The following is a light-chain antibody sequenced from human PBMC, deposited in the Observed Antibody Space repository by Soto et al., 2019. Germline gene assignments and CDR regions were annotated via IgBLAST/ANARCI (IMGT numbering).Light chain of an antibody. CDR2: KVS. J-gene: IGKJ4*01. CDR1: QSLAHSDGNTY. V-gene: IGKV2-30*02. Sequence: DVVMTQSPLSPPVTLGQPASISCRSSQSLAHSDGNTYLNWFQQSPGQSPRRLISKVSARDSGVPDRFSGSGSGTDFTLKISRVEAEDIGVYYCMQGTHWPLTFGGGTKVDIK. CDR3: MQGTHWPLT.